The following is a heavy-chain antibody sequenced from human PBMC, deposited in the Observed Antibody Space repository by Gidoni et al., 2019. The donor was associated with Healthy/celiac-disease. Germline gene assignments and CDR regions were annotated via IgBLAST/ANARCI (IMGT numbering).Heavy chain of an antibody. Sequence: QVQLVESGGGVVQPGRSLRLSCAPPGFPFRSLGRPWVRQGPGKGLERVAVIWNDGSNKYYADTVKGRFTISRDNSKNTLYLQMNSLRAEDTAVYYCAREPAYLYDSSGTRYYYMDVWGKGTTVTVSS. CDR3: AREPAYLYDSSGTRYYYMDV. D-gene: IGHD3-22*01. CDR2: IWNDGSNK. CDR1: GFPFRSLG. V-gene: IGHV3-33*01. J-gene: IGHJ6*03.